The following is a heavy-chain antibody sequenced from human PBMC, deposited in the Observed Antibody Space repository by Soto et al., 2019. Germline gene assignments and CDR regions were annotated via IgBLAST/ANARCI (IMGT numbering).Heavy chain of an antibody. D-gene: IGHD6-13*01. J-gene: IGHJ5*02. V-gene: IGHV4-59*06. CDR1: GGSISSFY. Sequence: PSETLYLTCTVSGGSISSFYWSWIRQPPGKGLEWIGYIYYSGSTYYNPSLKSRVTISVDTSKNQFSLKLSSVTAADTAVYYCASSLGDWFDPWGQGTLVTVS. CDR2: IYYSGST. CDR3: ASSLGDWFDP.